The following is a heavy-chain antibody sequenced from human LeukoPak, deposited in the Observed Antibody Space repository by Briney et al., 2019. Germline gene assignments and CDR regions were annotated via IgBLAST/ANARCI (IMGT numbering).Heavy chain of an antibody. V-gene: IGHV1-18*01. CDR1: GYTFTSYV. CDR3: ATVGATHDAFDI. D-gene: IGHD1-26*01. CDR2: ISAYNGDT. Sequence: ASVPVSYKASGYTFTSYVIHWVRQAPGQRLKWMGWISAYNGDTNYAQKLQGRVTMTTDTSTSTAYMELSSLRSEDTAVYYCATVGATHDAFDIWGQGTMVTVSS. J-gene: IGHJ3*02.